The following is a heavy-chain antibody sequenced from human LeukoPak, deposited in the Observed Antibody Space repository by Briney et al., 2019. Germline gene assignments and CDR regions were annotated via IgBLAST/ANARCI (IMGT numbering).Heavy chain of an antibody. J-gene: IGHJ4*02. Sequence: GGSLRLSCAASGFSFTSYWMHWVRHAPAKGRVWISCINTDGSGTTYADSVKGRFTISRDNAKNTLYLQMNGLGAEDTAVYYCTRAYDSGTYSSFDYWGQGTLVTVTS. D-gene: IGHD3-10*01. CDR3: TRAYDSGTYSSFDY. CDR1: GFSFTSYW. V-gene: IGHV3-74*01. CDR2: INTDGSGT.